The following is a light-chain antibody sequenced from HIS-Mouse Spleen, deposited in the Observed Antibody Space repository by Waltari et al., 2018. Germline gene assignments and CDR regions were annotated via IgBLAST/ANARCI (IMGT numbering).Light chain of an antibody. Sequence: QSALTQPASVSGSPGQSITISCTGTSRAVGSYNLVAWYQHHPGKAPKLMSYEGSKRPSGVSNRFSGSKSGKTASLTISGLQAEDEADYYCCSYAGSSTWVFGGGTKLTVL. V-gene: IGLV2-23*01. CDR3: CSYAGSSTWV. J-gene: IGLJ3*02. CDR2: EGS. CDR1: SRAVGSYNL.